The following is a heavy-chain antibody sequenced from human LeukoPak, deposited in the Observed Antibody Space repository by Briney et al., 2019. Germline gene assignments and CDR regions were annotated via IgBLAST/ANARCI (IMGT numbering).Heavy chain of an antibody. CDR2: ISYDGSNK. CDR1: GFTFSSYA. J-gene: IGHJ3*02. CDR3: AREVAAAAYRRAFDI. Sequence: GGSLRLSCAASGFTFSSYAMHWVRQAPGKGLEWVAVISYDGSNKYYADSVKGRFTISRDNSKNTLYLQMNSLRAEDTAVYYCAREVAAAAYRRAFDIWGQGTMVTVSS. D-gene: IGHD6-13*01. V-gene: IGHV3-30-3*01.